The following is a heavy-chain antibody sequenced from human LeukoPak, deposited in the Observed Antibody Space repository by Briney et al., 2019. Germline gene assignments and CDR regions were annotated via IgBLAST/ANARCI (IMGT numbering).Heavy chain of an antibody. CDR2: ISGSGDSP. Sequence: GSLRLSCAASAFTFSSYGMSWVRQAPGKGLEWVSAISGSGDSPYYADSVKGRFTISRDNSKNTLFLQMTSLRAEDTAVYYCARDVAPRPYYYMDVWGRGTTVTVSS. D-gene: IGHD6-6*01. V-gene: IGHV3-23*01. CDR1: AFTFSSYG. CDR3: ARDVAPRPYYYMDV. J-gene: IGHJ6*03.